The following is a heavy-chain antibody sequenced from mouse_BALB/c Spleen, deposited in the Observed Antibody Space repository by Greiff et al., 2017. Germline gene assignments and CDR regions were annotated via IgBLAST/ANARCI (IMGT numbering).Heavy chain of an antibody. J-gene: IGHJ4*01. CDR2: IYPSDSYT. CDR1: GYTFTSYW. CDR3: TRTYGNYPYYAMDY. Sequence: QVQLQQPGAELVRPGASVKLSCKASGYTFTSYWINWVKQRPGQGLEWIGNIYPSDSYTNYKQKFKDQATLTVDKSSSTAYMQLSSPTSEDSAVYYCTRTYGNYPYYAMDYWGQGTSVTVSS. D-gene: IGHD2-1*01. V-gene: IGHV1-69*02.